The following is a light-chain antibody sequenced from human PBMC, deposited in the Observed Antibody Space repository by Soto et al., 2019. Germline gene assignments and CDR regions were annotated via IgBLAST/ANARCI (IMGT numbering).Light chain of an antibody. CDR1: QSVSSYY. Sequence: EVELTYSTIPLSLSQVEGANLSCSSSQSVSSYYLAWYQQKPGQAHRLLIYAASSRATGIPDRFSGGGSGTDFTLTISSLEPEDFAVYYCQQSGSQPSRFGQLTKVAIK. J-gene: IGKJ1*01. V-gene: IGKV3-20*01. CDR2: AAS. CDR3: QQSGSQPSR.